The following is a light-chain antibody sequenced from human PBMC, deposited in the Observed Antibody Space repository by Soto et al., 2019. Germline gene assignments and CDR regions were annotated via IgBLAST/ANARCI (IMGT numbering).Light chain of an antibody. CDR2: DAS. CDR1: QSVSSY. Sequence: VLTQSPVTLSLSPGEIATLSCRASQSVSSYLAWYHQKPGQAPRLLIYDASNRATGIPARFSGSGSGTDFTLTISSLEPEDFAVYYCQQRSNWPPITFGQGTRLEI. V-gene: IGKV3-11*01. CDR3: QQRSNWPPIT. J-gene: IGKJ5*01.